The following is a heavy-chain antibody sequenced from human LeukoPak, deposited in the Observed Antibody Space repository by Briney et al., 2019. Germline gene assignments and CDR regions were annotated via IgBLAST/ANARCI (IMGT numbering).Heavy chain of an antibody. CDR1: GFTFSSYG. V-gene: IGHV3-23*01. Sequence: KSGGSLRLSCAASGFTFSSYGMSWVRQAPGKGLEWVSAISGSGGSTYYADSVKGGFTISRDNSKNTLYLQMNSLRAEDTAVYYCARDNSLARKVGGITYNWFDPWGQGTLVTGSS. D-gene: IGHD1-26*01. CDR2: ISGSGGST. CDR3: ARDNSLARKVGGITYNWFDP. J-gene: IGHJ5*02.